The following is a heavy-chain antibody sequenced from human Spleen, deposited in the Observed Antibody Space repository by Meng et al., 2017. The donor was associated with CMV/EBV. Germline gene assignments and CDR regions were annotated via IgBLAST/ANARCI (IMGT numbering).Heavy chain of an antibody. CDR2: FDPEDGKT. D-gene: IGHD2-21*02. CDR1: GYTLTDLS. V-gene: IGHV1-24*01. CDR3: VTDDLCSGGDCSVGY. J-gene: IGHJ4*02. Sequence: ASVKVSCKVSGYTLTDLSMHWVRQAPGKGLEWMGGFDPEDGKTIYAQNFQGRVTMTEDTSTDTAYMELTSLTSEDTAVYYYVTDDLCSGGDCSVGYWGQGTLVTVSS.